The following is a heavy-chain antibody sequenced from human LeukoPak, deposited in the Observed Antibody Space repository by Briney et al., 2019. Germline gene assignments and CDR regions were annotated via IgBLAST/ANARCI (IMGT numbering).Heavy chain of an antibody. Sequence: SETLSLTCAVYGGSFSGYYWSWIRQPPGKGLEWIGEINHSGSTNYNPSLKSRVTISVDTSKNQFSLKLSSVTAADTAAYYCARGVVTMVRGEQRFDYWGQGTLVTVSS. V-gene: IGHV4-34*01. CDR2: INHSGST. J-gene: IGHJ4*02. D-gene: IGHD3-10*01. CDR3: ARGVVTMVRGEQRFDY. CDR1: GGSFSGYY.